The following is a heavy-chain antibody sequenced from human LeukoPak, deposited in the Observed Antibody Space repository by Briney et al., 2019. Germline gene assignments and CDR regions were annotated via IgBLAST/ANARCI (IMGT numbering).Heavy chain of an antibody. J-gene: IGHJ4*02. CDR2: IHHSGST. D-gene: IGHD5-24*01. CDR1: GGSFSGYC. V-gene: IGHV4-34*01. Sequence: PSETLSLTCAVYGGSFSGYCWSWSRQPPGKGLEWIGEIHHSGSTNYNPSLKSRVTMSVDTSKNQFSLKLSSVTAADTAVYYCARFERWLQLGDYWGQGTLVTVSS. CDR3: ARFERWLQLGDY.